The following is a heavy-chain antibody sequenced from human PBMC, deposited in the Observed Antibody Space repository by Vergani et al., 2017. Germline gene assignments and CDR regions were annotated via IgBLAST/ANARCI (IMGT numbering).Heavy chain of an antibody. CDR2: IYYSGST. D-gene: IGHD3-3*01. Sequence: QVQLQESGPGLVKPSETLSLTCTVSGGSISSYYWSWIRQPPGKGLEWIGSIYYSGSTYYNPSLKSRVTISVDTSKNQFSLKLSSVTAADTAVYYCARRSGYNWFDPWGQGTLVTVSS. V-gene: IGHV4-59*12. J-gene: IGHJ5*02. CDR3: ARRSGYNWFDP. CDR1: GGSISSYY.